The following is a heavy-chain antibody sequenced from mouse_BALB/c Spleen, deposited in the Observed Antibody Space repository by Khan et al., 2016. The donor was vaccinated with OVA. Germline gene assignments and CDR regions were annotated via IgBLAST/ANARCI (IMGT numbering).Heavy chain of an antibody. CDR3: ERLRIDIDY. CDR1: GYTLTSYW. V-gene: IGHV1S81*02. D-gene: IGHD1-1*01. J-gene: IGHJ2*01. CDR2: INPSNGST. Sequence: QVQLQESVAELVQPGASVKLSCTASGYTLTSYWMHWVKQRPGQGLEWIGEINPSNGSTNYIEKFKSKATLTVDQSFSTAYITLNSPTSEDAAVYYYERLRIDIDYWGQGTTLTVSS.